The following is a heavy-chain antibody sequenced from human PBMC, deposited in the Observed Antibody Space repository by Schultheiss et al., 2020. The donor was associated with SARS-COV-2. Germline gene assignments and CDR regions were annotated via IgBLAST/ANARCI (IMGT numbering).Heavy chain of an antibody. CDR2: ISGSGGST. J-gene: IGHJ4*02. CDR3: AKVGGRYFDWLEGY. V-gene: IGHV3-23*01. CDR1: GFTFSSYA. D-gene: IGHD3-9*01. Sequence: GGSLRLSCAASGFTFSSYAMSWVRQAPGKGLEWVSAISGSGGSTYYADSVKGRFTISRDNSKNTLYLQMNSLRAEDTAVYYCAKVGGRYFDWLEGYWGQGTLVTVSS.